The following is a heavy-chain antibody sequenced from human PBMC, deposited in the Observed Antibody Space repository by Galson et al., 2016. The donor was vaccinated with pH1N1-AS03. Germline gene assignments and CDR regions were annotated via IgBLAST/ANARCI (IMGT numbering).Heavy chain of an antibody. J-gene: IGHJ4*02. Sequence: SLRLSCAASGFSLTSYGMYWVRQAPGKGLDWVAFIQHDESYTNYAVSVKGRFIISRDSSKNMLYLQMNGVRPEDTAVYYCVKEDGPGGQRDYWGQGTLVTVSS. CDR3: VKEDGPGGQRDY. CDR1: GFSLTSYG. D-gene: IGHD2-15*01. V-gene: IGHV3-30*02. CDR2: IQHDESYT.